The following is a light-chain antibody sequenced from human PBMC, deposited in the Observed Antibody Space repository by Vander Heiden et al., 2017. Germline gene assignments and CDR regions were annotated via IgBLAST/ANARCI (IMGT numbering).Light chain of an antibody. V-gene: IGKV3-15*01. CDR2: GAS. J-gene: IGKJ4*01. CDR1: QSVSSY. Sequence: EIVMTQSPATLSVSPGERATLSCRASQSVSSYLAWYQQKPGKAPRLLIYGASTRATGIPARFSGSGSGTEFTLTISSLQSEDFAVYYCQQYNNWPLTFGGGTKVEIK. CDR3: QQYNNWPLT.